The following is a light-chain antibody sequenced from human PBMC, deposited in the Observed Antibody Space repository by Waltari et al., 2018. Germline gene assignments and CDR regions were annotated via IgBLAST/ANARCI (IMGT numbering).Light chain of an antibody. CDR1: SSDVGGYAY. CDR2: DVS. J-gene: IGLJ2*01. V-gene: IGLV2-14*03. CDR3: NSYTSSSTLV. Sequence: QSALTQPASVSGSPGHSITISCTGTSSDVGGYAYVSWYQQHPGKAPKLMIYDVSNRPSGVSNRFSGSKSGNTASLTISGLRAEDEADYYCNSYTSSSTLVFGGGTKLTVL.